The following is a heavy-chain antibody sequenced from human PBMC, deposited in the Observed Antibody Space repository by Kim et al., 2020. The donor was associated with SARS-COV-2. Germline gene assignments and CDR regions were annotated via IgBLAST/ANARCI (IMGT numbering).Heavy chain of an antibody. CDR1: GYSFTSYW. V-gene: IGHV5-51*01. D-gene: IGHD3-10*01. J-gene: IGHJ6*02. Sequence: GESLKISCKGSGYSFTSYWIGWVRQMPGKGLEWMGIIYPGDSDTRYSPSFQGQVTISADRSISTAYLQWSSLKASDTAMYYCARLGRNYYGSGSLDEGYYYYGMDVWGQGTTVTVSS. CDR2: IYPGDSDT. CDR3: ARLGRNYYGSGSLDEGYYYYGMDV.